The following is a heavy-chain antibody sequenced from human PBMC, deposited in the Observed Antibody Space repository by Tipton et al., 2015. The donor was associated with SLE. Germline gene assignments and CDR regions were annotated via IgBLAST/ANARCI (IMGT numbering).Heavy chain of an antibody. J-gene: IGHJ4*02. D-gene: IGHD4-23*01. V-gene: IGHV4-59*11. Sequence: TLSLTCTVSGASISSHCGCWIRQPPGKGLEWIGYICNSVNINYIPSLKSRGTISADTSKNQISLKLTSVTAADTAVFYCARGSVRADDYWGQGTLVTVSS. CDR1: GASISSHC. CDR2: ICNSVNI. CDR3: ARGSVRADDY.